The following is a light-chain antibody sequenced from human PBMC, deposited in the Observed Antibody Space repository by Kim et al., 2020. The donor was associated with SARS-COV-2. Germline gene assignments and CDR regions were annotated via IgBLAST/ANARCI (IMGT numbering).Light chain of an antibody. CDR2: WAS. CDR3: QQYYSTPPS. V-gene: IGKV4-1*01. Sequence: ATLNCKSSQTVVYNSNNKNYVAWYQQKAGQAPKLLIYWASIRESGVSDRFSGSGSETDFTLTISSLQAEDVAVYYCQQYYSTPPSFGQGTKLEI. J-gene: IGKJ2*03. CDR1: QTVVYNSNNKNY.